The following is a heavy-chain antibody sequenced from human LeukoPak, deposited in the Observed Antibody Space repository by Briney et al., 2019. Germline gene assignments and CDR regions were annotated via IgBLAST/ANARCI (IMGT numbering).Heavy chain of an antibody. D-gene: IGHD3-9*01. Sequence: GGSLRLSCTGSGFTFSSYGMHWVRQAPGKGLEWVAVIWYDGSNKYYADSVKGRFTISRDNSKNTLYLQMNSLRAEDTAGYYCAKDEYDILTGYYYYMDVWGKGTTVTVS. CDR1: GFTFSSYG. V-gene: IGHV3-33*06. J-gene: IGHJ6*03. CDR2: IWYDGSNK. CDR3: AKDEYDILTGYYYYMDV.